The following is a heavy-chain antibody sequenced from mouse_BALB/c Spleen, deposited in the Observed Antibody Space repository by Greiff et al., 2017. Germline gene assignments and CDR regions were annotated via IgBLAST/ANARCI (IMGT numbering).Heavy chain of an antibody. CDR2: ISSGGGNT. V-gene: IGHV5-9*03. D-gene: IGHD1-1*01. CDR3: ARSSNYYGSRFDY. CDR1: GFTFSSYT. Sequence: EVKLMESGGGLVKPGGSLKLSCAASGFTFSSYTMSWVRQTPEKRLEWVATISSGGGNTYYPDSVKGRFTISRDNAKNNLYLQMSSLRSEDTALYYCARSSNYYGSRFDYWGQGTTLTVSS. J-gene: IGHJ2*01.